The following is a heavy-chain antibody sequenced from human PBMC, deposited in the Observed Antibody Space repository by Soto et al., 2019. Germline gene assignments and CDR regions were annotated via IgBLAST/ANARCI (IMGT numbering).Heavy chain of an antibody. CDR1: GGSISGNF. CDR2: IYQSGTT. D-gene: IGHD4-4*01. V-gene: IGHV4-59*08. Sequence: PSETLSLTCTVSGGSISGNFWSWIRQPPGKGLEWIGYIYQSGTTNYKPSLKSRVTISADTSKNQFSLKLSSVTAADTAVYYCARQDYSNYCFDYWGQGTPVTVSS. CDR3: ARQDYSNYCFDY. J-gene: IGHJ4*02.